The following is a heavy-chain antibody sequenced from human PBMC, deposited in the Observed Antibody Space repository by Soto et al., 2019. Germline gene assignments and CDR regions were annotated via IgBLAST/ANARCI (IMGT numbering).Heavy chain of an antibody. CDR3: ARAGLYYYDSSGYYYAPFDY. Sequence: PSETLSLTCTVSGGSISSGDYYWSWIRQPPGKGLEWIGYIYYSGSTYYNPSLKSRVTISVDTSKNQFSLKLSSVTAADTAVYYCARAGLYYYDSSGYYYAPFDYWGQGTQVTVSS. CDR1: GGSISSGDYY. D-gene: IGHD3-22*01. J-gene: IGHJ4*02. CDR2: IYYSGST. V-gene: IGHV4-30-4*01.